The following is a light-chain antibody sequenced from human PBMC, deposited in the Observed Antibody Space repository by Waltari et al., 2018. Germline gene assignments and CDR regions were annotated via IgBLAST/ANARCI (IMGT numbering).Light chain of an antibody. Sequence: DIQMTQSPSTLSASVGDTVTITCRASRSISRWLAWFQQKPGKAPKLLIYKASTLESGVPSRFSGSGSGSELNITISSLQPDDLATYYCQQYNSYSEYTFGQGTKLEMK. J-gene: IGKJ2*01. V-gene: IGKV1-5*03. CDR2: KAS. CDR1: RSISRW. CDR3: QQYNSYSEYT.